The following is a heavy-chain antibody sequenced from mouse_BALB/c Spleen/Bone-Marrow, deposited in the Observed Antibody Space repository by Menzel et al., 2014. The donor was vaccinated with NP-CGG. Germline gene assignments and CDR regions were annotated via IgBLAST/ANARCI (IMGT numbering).Heavy chain of an antibody. V-gene: IGHV1-15*01. CDR3: RRGGFQHYAMDY. Sequence: VQLQQSGAELVRPGASVKLSCKALGYTFTDYEMHWVKQTPEHGLEWIGDIHPGSGGTAYNQKFKGKATLTADKSSSTAFMELSSMTYEDAAVYYCRRGGFQHYAMDYWGQGTSVTVSS. J-gene: IGHJ4*01. CDR1: GYTFTDYE. CDR2: IHPGSGGT.